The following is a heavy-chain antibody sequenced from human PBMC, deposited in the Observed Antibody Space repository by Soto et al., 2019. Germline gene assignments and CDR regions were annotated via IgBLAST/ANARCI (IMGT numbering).Heavy chain of an antibody. J-gene: IGHJ3*02. V-gene: IGHV3-66*01. CDR2: IYSGGST. Sequence: EVLLVESGGGLVQPGGYLRLSCVASGFTVSSNYMSWVRQAPGKGLEWVSVIYSGGSTYYADTVKGRFTISRDNSKNTLYLQRNSLRAEDTAVYYCARALLPHDAFDIWGQGTMVTVSS. CDR1: GFTVSSNY. CDR3: ARALLPHDAFDI.